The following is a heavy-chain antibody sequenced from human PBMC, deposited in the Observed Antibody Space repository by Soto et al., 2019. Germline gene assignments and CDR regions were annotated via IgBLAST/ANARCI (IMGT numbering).Heavy chain of an antibody. CDR3: ARRCYGPGFPYYYGMDV. CDR2: IYYSGST. CDR1: GGSMSSYC. J-gene: IGHJ6*02. V-gene: IGHV4-59*01. Sequence: QVQLQESGPGLVKPSETLSLTCTVSGGSMSSYCWSWIRQPPGKGLEWIGYIYYSGSTNYNPSLKSRVTMSEDTPKNQFSLKLSSVTAADTAVYYCARRCYGPGFPYYYGMDVWGQGTTVTVSS. D-gene: IGHD3-10*01.